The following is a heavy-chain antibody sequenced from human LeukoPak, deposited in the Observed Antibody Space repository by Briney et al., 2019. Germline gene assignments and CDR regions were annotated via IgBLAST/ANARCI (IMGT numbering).Heavy chain of an antibody. CDR2: ISYDGSNE. V-gene: IGHV3-30*04. Sequence: GGSLRLSCAASEFTFSSYTMHWVRQAPGKGLEWVAVISYDGSNEYYADSVKGRFTISRDNSKNTLYLQMNSLRAEDTAVYYCAKDVFITGTLSLFDYWGQGTLVTVSS. J-gene: IGHJ4*02. CDR1: EFTFSSYT. CDR3: AKDVFITGTLSLFDY. D-gene: IGHD1-20*01.